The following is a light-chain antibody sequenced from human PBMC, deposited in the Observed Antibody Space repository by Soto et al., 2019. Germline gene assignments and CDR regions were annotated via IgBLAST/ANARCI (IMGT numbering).Light chain of an antibody. J-gene: IGKJ4*01. V-gene: IGKV3-11*01. CDR1: QSIGRY. CDR3: QQRASWLT. CDR2: DAS. Sequence: EIVFTQSPATLSLSPGERVTLSCRASQSIGRYLAWYQHIPGQAPRLLIYDASNTATCIPARFSGSGSGTDFTLTISSLEPEDFADYSCQQRASWLTFGGGTKVEIK.